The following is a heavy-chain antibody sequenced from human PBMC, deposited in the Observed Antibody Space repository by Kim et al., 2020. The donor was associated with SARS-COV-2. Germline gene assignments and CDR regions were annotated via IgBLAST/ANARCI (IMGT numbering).Heavy chain of an antibody. CDR2: IYYSGST. J-gene: IGHJ4*02. D-gene: IGHD3-3*01. CDR3: ARHSRITIFGVVIIGYFDF. Sequence: SETLSLTCPVSGGSISSYYWSWIRQPPGKGLEWIGYIYYSGSTNYNPYLKSRVTISVDTSKNQFSLKLSSVTAADTSVYYCARHSRITIFGVVIIGYFDFWGQGTLVTVSS. CDR1: GGSISSYY. V-gene: IGHV4-59*08.